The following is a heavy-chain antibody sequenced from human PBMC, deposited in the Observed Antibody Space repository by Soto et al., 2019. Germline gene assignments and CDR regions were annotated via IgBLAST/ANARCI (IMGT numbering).Heavy chain of an antibody. V-gene: IGHV1-18*04. CDR2: ISAYNGNT. D-gene: IGHD2-2*01. J-gene: IGHJ6*02. CDR3: ARERVDIVVVQAATRIYGMAV. CDR1: GYTFTSYG. Sequence: GASVKVSCKASGYTFTSYGISWVRQAPGQGLEWMGWISAYNGNTNYAQKLQGRVTMTTDTSTSTAYMELRSLRSDDTAVYYCARERVDIVVVQAATRIYGMAVWGQGTTVTVSS.